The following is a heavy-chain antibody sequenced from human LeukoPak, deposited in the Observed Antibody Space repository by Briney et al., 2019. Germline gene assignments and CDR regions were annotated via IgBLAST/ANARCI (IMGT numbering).Heavy chain of an antibody. CDR2: ISGSGAST. CDR3: AKIRVITSAYYYGMDV. J-gene: IGHJ6*02. Sequence: PGGSLRLSCAASGLTFSRYAMSWVRQAPGKGLEWVSAISGSGASTYYADSVKGRFTISRDNFKNTVDLQMSTLRAEDTAIYYCAKIRVITSAYYYGMDVWGQGTTVTVSS. CDR1: GLTFSRYA. V-gene: IGHV3-23*01. D-gene: IGHD3-22*01.